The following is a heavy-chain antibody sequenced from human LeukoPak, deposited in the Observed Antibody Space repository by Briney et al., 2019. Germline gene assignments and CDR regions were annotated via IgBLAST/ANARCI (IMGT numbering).Heavy chain of an antibody. CDR1: GYTFTSYG. Sequence: ASVKVSCKASGYTFTSYGISWVRQAPGQGLEWMGWISAYNGNTNYAQKLQGRVTMTTDTSTSTAYMELRSLRSDDTAVYYCARDRESAVLGVIQDYYYYYMDVWGKGTTVTVSS. V-gene: IGHV1-18*01. J-gene: IGHJ6*03. D-gene: IGHD3-10*01. CDR2: ISAYNGNT. CDR3: ARDRESAVLGVIQDYYYYYMDV.